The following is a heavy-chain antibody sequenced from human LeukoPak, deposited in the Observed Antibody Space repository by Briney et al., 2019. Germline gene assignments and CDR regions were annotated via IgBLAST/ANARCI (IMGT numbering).Heavy chain of an antibody. V-gene: IGHV3-7*01. CDR2: VNQDGSEE. CDR1: GFTFSRHW. J-gene: IGHJ6*03. D-gene: IGHD6-19*01. CDR3: ARDPVHSSGWFAVSYYYMDV. Sequence: GGSLRLSCAASGFTFSRHWMSWVRQAPGRGLEGVANVNQDGSEEFYVDSVKGRFTSSRDNAKNSLYLQMNSLRAEDTAVYYCARDPVHSSGWFAVSYYYMDVWGKGTTVTVSS.